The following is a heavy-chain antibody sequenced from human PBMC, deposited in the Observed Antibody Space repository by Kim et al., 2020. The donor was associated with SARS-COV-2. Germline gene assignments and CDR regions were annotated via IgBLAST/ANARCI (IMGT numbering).Heavy chain of an antibody. CDR2: IYSGGST. D-gene: IGHD2-15*01. CDR3: ARAFSVVTLDAFDI. J-gene: IGHJ3*02. V-gene: IGHV3-66*01. CDR1: GFTVSSNY. Sequence: GGSLRLSCAASGFTVSSNYMSWVRQAPGKGLEWVSVIYSGGSTYYADSVKGRFTISRDNYKNTLYLQMNSLRAEDTAVYYCARAFSVVTLDAFDIWGQGTMVTVS.